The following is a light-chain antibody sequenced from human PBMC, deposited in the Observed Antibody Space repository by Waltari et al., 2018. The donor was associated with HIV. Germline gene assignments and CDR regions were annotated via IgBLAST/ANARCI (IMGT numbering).Light chain of an antibody. J-gene: IGKJ5*01. V-gene: IGKV3-15*01. Sequence: EIVLTQSPATLSVSPGESATLSCRASQSVHSNLAWYQQKPGQAPRLLISGASTRATGSPARFSGSGSGTEFTLTVSSLQSEDFALYFCQQYDTWPPITFGQGTRLEIK. CDR3: QQYDTWPPIT. CDR1: QSVHSN. CDR2: GAS.